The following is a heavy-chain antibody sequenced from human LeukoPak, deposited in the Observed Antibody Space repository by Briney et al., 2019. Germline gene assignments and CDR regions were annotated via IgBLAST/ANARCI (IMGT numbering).Heavy chain of an antibody. CDR2: IGGSGDST. D-gene: IGHD5-12*01. V-gene: IGHV3-23*01. J-gene: IGHJ4*02. CDR1: GFTFSSYG. CDR3: AKDPILSGYDF. Sequence: GGSLRLSCAASGFTFSSYGMSWVRQAPGKGLEWVSAIGGSGDSTYYTDSVKGRFTISRDNSKNTLYLQMNSLRAEDTAVYYCAKDPILSGYDFWGQGTLVTVSS.